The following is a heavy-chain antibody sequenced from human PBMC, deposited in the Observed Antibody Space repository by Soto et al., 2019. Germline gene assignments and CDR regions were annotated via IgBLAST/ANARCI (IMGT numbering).Heavy chain of an antibody. V-gene: IGHV4-31*03. CDR1: GGSISSGGYY. CDR3: ARVCGGDCLHGMDV. J-gene: IGHJ6*02. CDR2: IYYSGST. D-gene: IGHD2-21*02. Sequence: QVQLQESGPGLVKPSQTLSLTCPVSGGSISSGGYYWSWIRQHPGKGLEWIGYIYYSGSTYYNPSLKSRVTIAVDTSKNQFSLRLSAVTAADTAVYYCARVCGGDCLHGMDVWGQGTTVTVSS.